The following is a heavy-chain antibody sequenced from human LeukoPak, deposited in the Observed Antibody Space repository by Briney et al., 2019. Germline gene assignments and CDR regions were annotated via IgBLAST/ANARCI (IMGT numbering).Heavy chain of an antibody. J-gene: IGHJ4*02. CDR1: GFTFSNFW. CDR3: ARVYETNGYLY. Sequence: HSGGSVRLSCPASGFTFSNFWMHWLRHAPGKGRVWVGLIDGDGSFTRYAGSVKGRFTISRDNAKNTVYLQKNSLRVEDTAVYYCARVYETNGYLYWGQGSLVTVSS. CDR2: IDGDGSFT. V-gene: IGHV3-74*01. D-gene: IGHD3-22*01.